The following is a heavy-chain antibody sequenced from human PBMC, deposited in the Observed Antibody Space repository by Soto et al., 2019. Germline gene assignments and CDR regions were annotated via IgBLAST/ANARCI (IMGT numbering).Heavy chain of an antibody. CDR3: ARVGQQWLVQGYYYGMDV. D-gene: IGHD6-19*01. CDR2: IYPGDSDT. J-gene: IGHJ6*02. CDR1: GYSFTSYW. V-gene: IGHV5-51*01. Sequence: GESLKISCKGSGYSFTSYWIGWVRQMPGKGLEWMGIIYPGDSDTRYSPSFQGQVTISADKSISTAYLQWSSLKASDTAMYYCARVGQQWLVQGYYYGMDVWGQGTTVTVSS.